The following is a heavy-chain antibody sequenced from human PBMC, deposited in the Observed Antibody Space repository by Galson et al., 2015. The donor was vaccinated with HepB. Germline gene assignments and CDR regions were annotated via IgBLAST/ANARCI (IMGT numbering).Heavy chain of an antibody. D-gene: IGHD3-16*01. CDR2: ISGRGDTT. Sequence: LRLSCAVSGLSFSKNAMNWVRQVPGKGLEWVATISGRGDTTFYADSVKGRFTISRGNSENTLYLQMNSLRVEDTAAYFCARKFGYFDYWGQGALVTVSA. V-gene: IGHV3-23*01. CDR1: GLSFSKNA. CDR3: ARKFGYFDY. J-gene: IGHJ4*02.